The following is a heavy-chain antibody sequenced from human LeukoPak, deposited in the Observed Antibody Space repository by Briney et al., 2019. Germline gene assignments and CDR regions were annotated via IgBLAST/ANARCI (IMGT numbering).Heavy chain of an antibody. J-gene: IGHJ4*02. Sequence: PWETLSLTCTASGFSISSYYLRWVRQPPGKGLEWVGYIYYSGSTNFNPSHKSRVTISVDTSKNQFSPKLSSVTAADTAVYYCARDQGSSWFDYWGQGTLVTVSS. V-gene: IGHV4-59*01. CDR2: IYYSGST. CDR3: ARDQGSSWFDY. CDR1: GFSISSYY. D-gene: IGHD6-13*01.